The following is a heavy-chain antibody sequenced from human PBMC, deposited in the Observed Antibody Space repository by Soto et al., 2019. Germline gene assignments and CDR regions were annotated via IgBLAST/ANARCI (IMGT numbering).Heavy chain of an antibody. D-gene: IGHD3-10*01. Sequence: SETLSLTCTVSGGSISSYYWSWIRQPAGKGLEWVGRIYTSGSTNYNPSLKSRVTMSVDTPKNQFSLNLSSVTAAADTAVYYCARDRITLANDAFDIWGQGTMVTVSS. CDR1: GGSISSYY. CDR2: IYTSGST. J-gene: IGHJ3*02. V-gene: IGHV4-4*07. CDR3: ARDRITLANDAFDI.